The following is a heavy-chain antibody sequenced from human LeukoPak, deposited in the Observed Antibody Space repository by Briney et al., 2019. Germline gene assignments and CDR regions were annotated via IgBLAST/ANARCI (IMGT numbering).Heavy chain of an antibody. V-gene: IGHV1-3*03. D-gene: IGHD5-24*01. CDR1: GYTFTSYA. Sequence: ASVKVSCKASGYTFTSYAMHWVRQAPGQRLEWMGWINAGNGNTKYSQEFQGRVTITRDTSASTAYMELRSLRSEDTAVYYCARDNSVRDEAWWFNPWGQGTLVTVSS. CDR2: INAGNGNT. CDR3: ARDNSVRDEAWWFNP. J-gene: IGHJ5*02.